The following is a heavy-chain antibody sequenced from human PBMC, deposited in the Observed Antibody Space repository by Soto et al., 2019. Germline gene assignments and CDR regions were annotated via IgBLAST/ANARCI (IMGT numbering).Heavy chain of an antibody. D-gene: IGHD2-15*01. J-gene: IGHJ5*02. CDR2: IYWDDDK. Sequence: QITLKESGPTLVKPTQTLTLTCTLSGFSLSTSGVGVGWIRQPPGKALEWLTLIYWDDDKRYSPSLKSRLTITKDTPKHQVVLTMTNMDPVDTATYYCALRRGYCSGGSFYSIWFDPWGQGTLVTVSS. V-gene: IGHV2-5*02. CDR1: GFSLSTSGVG. CDR3: ALRRGYCSGGSFYSIWFDP.